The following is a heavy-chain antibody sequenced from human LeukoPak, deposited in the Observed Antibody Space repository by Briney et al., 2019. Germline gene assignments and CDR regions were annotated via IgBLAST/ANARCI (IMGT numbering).Heavy chain of an antibody. J-gene: IGHJ6*02. V-gene: IGHV4-34*01. CDR1: GGSFSGYY. CDR2: INHSGST. D-gene: IGHD2-15*01. CDR3: ARWPLLYCSGGSCSDYYYYAMDV. Sequence: RPSETLSLTCAVYGGSFSGYYWSWIRQPPGEGLEWIGEINHSGSTNYNPSLKSRVTISVDTSKNQFSLKLSSVTAADTAVYYCARWPLLYCSGGSCSDYYYYAMDVWGQGTTVTVSS.